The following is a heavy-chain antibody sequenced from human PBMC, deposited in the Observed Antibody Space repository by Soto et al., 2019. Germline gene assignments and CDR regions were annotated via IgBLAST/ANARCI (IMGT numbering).Heavy chain of an antibody. D-gene: IGHD3-10*01. Sequence: EVQLVESGGGLVKPGGSLRLSCAASGFTFSSYSMNWVRQAPGKGLECISYISSSSITTYYADSVKGRFTVSRDNSKNSLFLQMNSLRDEDTAVYYCVSISPIMEFWGQGTLVTVSS. CDR1: GFTFSSYS. V-gene: IGHV3-48*02. CDR3: VSISPIMEF. CDR2: ISSSSITT. J-gene: IGHJ4*02.